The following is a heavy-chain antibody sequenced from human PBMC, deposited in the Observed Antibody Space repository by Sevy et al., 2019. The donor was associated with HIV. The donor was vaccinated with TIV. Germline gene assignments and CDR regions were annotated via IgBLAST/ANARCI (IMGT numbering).Heavy chain of an antibody. CDR3: TFSSDYYKYGWDV. V-gene: IGHV3-73*01. CDR2: MRSKANTFAT. CDR1: GFTFSDAA. D-gene: IGHD6-6*01. Sequence: GGSLRLSCAASGFTFSDAAMHWVRQASGKGLEWLGRMRSKANTFATAYAAPAKGRFNISRDDSKNTAYLHMSSLRTEDTAIYYCTFSSDYYKYGWDVWGQGTTVTVSS. J-gene: IGHJ6*02.